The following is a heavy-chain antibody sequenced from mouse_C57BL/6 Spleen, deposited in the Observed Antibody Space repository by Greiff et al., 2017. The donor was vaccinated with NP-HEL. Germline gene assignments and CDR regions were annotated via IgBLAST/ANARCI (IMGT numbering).Heavy chain of an antibody. J-gene: IGHJ4*01. CDR2: ILPGSGST. CDR3: ARSSTTDLQLRYAMDY. D-gene: IGHD1-1*01. Sequence: QVQLKQSGAELMKPGASVKLSCKATGYTFTGYWIEWVKQRPGHGLEWIGEILPGSGSTNYNEKFKGKATFTADTSSNTAYMQLSSLTTEDSAIYYCARSSTTDLQLRYAMDYWGQGTSVTVSS. CDR1: GYTFTGYW. V-gene: IGHV1-9*01.